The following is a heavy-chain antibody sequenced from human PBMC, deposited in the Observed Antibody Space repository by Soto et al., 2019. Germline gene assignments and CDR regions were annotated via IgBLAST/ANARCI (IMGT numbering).Heavy chain of an antibody. V-gene: IGHV4-34*01. J-gene: IGHJ4*02. D-gene: IGHD2-2*02. CDR3: ARGIRYCSSTSCYNPSRAYYFDY. CDR1: GGSFSGYY. CDR2: INHSGST. Sequence: QVQLQQWGAGLLKPSETLSLTCAVYGGSFSGYYWSWIRQPPGKGLEWIGEINHSGSTNYNPSLKSRVTISVDTSKNQFSLKLSSVTAADTAVYYCARGIRYCSSTSCYNPSRAYYFDYWGQGTLVTVSS.